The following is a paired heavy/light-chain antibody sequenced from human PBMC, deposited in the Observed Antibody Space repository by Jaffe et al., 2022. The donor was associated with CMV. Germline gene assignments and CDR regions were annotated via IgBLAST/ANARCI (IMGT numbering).Light chain of an antibody. CDR3: AAWDDSLSGSLV. CDR1: SSNIGSNY. J-gene: IGLJ1*01. CDR2: RNN. Sequence: QSVLTQPPSASGTPGQRVTISCSGSSSNIGSNYVYWYQQLPGTAPKLLIYRNNQRPSGVPDRFSGSKSGTSASLAISGLRSEDEADYYCAAWDDSLSGSLVFGTGTKVTVL. V-gene: IGLV1-47*01.
Heavy chain of an antibody. J-gene: IGHJ6*02. D-gene: IGHD3-10*01. CDR2: INPNSGGT. CDR3: AARSVDYGSGSIDYYYYGMDV. CDR1: GYTFTGYY. Sequence: QVQLVQSGAEVKKPGASVKVSCKASGYTFTGYYMHWVRQAPGQGLEWMGWINPNSGGTNYAQKFQGRVTMTRDTSISTAYMELSRLRSDDTAVYYCAARSVDYGSGSIDYYYYGMDVWGQGTTVTVSS. V-gene: IGHV1-2*02.